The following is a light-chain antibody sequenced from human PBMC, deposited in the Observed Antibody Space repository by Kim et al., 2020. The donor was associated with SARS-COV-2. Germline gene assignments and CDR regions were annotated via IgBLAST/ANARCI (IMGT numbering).Light chain of an antibody. CDR3: KQYKTYPWT. CDR2: KAS. J-gene: IGKJ1*01. Sequence: AAVGERATITCRASQNINSWLAWYQQKTGKAPKLLIYKASSLESGVPSRCSGSGSGKEFTLTISSLQPDDFATYYCKQYKTYPWTFGQGTKVDIK. CDR1: QNINSW. V-gene: IGKV1-5*03.